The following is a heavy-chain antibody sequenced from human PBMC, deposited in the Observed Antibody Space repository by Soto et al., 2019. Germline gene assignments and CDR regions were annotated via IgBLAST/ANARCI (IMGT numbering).Heavy chain of an antibody. D-gene: IGHD3-10*01. J-gene: IGHJ5*02. CDR1: GLTFSTYS. Sequence: EVQLMESGGGLVKPGGSLRLSCAASGLTFSTYSMNWVRQAPGKGLEWVSSISSSSSHIYYADSVKGRFTISRDNAKNSLYLQMNSLRAEDTAVYYCASAVGSGSSDPWGQGTLVTVSS. CDR3: ASAVGSGSSDP. V-gene: IGHV3-21*01. CDR2: ISSSSSHI.